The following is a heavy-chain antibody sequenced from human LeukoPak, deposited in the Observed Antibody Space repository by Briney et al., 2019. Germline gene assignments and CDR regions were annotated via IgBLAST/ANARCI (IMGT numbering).Heavy chain of an antibody. CDR1: GFTFSSYS. CDR3: WTDQGSWYPDY. J-gene: IGHJ4*02. V-gene: IGHV3-21*01. Sequence: GGSLSLSCAASGFTFSSYSMNWVRQAPGKGLEWVSSISSSSSYIYYADSVKGRFTISRDNAKNSLYLQMNSLRAEDTAVYYCWTDQGSWYPDYWGQGTLVTVSA. D-gene: IGHD6-13*01. CDR2: ISSSSSYI.